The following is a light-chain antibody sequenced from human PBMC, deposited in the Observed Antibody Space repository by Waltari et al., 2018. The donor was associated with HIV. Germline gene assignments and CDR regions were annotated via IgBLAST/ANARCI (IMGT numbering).Light chain of an antibody. CDR3: QQYNGYST. Sequence: DIQMTQSPSTLSASVGDRVTITCRASQSINSWLAWYQQKPGKAPKLLIYKASNLESGVPSRFSGSEAVTEFTLTISSLQPDDFATYYCQQYNGYSTFGQGTKLEIK. CDR2: KAS. J-gene: IGKJ2*01. CDR1: QSINSW. V-gene: IGKV1-5*03.